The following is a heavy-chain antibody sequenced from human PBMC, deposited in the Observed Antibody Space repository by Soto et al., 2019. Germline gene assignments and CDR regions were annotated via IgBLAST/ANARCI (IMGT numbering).Heavy chain of an antibody. CDR3: ARDMNGYNPGAFDI. V-gene: IGHV1-8*01. D-gene: IGHD5-12*01. Sequence: GASVKVSCKASGYTFTSYDINWVRQATGQGLEWMGWMNPNSGNTGYAQKFQGRVTMTTDTSTSTAYMELRSLRSDDTAVYYCARDMNGYNPGAFDIWGQGTMVTVSS. J-gene: IGHJ3*02. CDR2: MNPNSGNT. CDR1: GYTFTSYD.